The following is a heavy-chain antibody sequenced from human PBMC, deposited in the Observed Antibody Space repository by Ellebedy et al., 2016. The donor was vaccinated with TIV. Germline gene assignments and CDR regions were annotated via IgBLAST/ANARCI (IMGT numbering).Heavy chain of an antibody. Sequence: AASVKVSCKAAGYTFPGYYMHWVRQAPGQGLEWMGWINPNSGATNYTQELHGRVAFTRDTSISTAYLELRSLTSDDTAVYYCATGGRLSATRGLNWPFDYWGQGTLVSVS. V-gene: IGHV1-2*02. J-gene: IGHJ4*02. D-gene: IGHD3-10*01. CDR3: ATGGRLSATRGLNWPFDY. CDR2: INPNSGAT. CDR1: GYTFPGYY.